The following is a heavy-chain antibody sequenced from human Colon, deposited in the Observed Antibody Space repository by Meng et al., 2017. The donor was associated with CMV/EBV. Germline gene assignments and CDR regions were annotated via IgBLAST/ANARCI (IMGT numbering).Heavy chain of an antibody. Sequence: GESLKISCVGSGFIFSSYEMNWVRQAPGKGLEWISYISNTGRTIYYAESVKGRFTISRDNAKNSLYLQMNSLTPEDTAVYYCAKGGYSYGYKDYFDYWGQGTLVTVSS. CDR1: GFIFSSYE. J-gene: IGHJ4*02. CDR2: ISNTGRTI. D-gene: IGHD5-18*01. V-gene: IGHV3-48*03. CDR3: AKGGYSYGYKDYFDY.